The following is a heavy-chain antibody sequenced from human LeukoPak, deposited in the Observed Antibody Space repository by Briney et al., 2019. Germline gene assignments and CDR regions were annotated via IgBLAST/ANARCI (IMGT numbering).Heavy chain of an antibody. CDR1: GFTFSAYS. CDR2: ISSSSSYI. V-gene: IGHV3-21*01. J-gene: IGHJ4*02. D-gene: IGHD1-26*01. Sequence: GGSLRLSCAASGFTFSAYSMNWVRQAPGKGLEWVSSISSSSSYINYADSVKGRFTISRDNAKDSLYLQMNSLRAEDMAVYYCARDSGSYSCWGQGTLVTVSS. CDR3: ARDSGSYSC.